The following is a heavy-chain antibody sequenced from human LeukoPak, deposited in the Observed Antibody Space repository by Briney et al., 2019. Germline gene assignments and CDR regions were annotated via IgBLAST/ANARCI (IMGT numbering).Heavy chain of an antibody. Sequence: GASVKVSCKASGYTFTLYDINWVRQATGQGLEWMGWMNPDTGNTAYAQKFQGRLTMTSDTSISTAYMELSSLTSDDTAMYYYARGVATDIWGQGTMVTVSS. CDR1: GYTFTLYD. J-gene: IGHJ3*02. CDR2: MNPDTGNT. D-gene: IGHD5-12*01. CDR3: ARGVATDI. V-gene: IGHV1-8*01.